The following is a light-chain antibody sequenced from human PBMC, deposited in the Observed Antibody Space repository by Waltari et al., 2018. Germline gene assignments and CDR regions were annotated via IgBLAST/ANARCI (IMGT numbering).Light chain of an antibody. V-gene: IGLV9-49*01. CDR2: VGTGGIVG. CDR1: SGHSNYK. Sequence: QPVLTQPPSASASLGASVTPTCPLTSGHSNYKLDWYKPKPGKGPRFVMRVGTGGIVGSKGDGIPVRFSVLGSGLNRYLTIRNVQEEDESDYHCGSDLGRGSDFLYVFGGGTKLTVL. J-gene: IGLJ2*01. CDR3: GSDLGRGSDFLYV.